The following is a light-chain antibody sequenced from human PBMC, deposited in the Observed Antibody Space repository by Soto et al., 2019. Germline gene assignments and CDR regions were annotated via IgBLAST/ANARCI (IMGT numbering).Light chain of an antibody. CDR3: SSFAGSINYG. Sequence: QSVLTQPPSASGSPGQSVTISCIGTSSDVGGYNYVSWYQQHPGKAPKLMIYEVSKRPSGVPDRFSGSKSGNTASLTVSGLQAEDEADYYCSSFAGSINYGFGTGTKLTVL. V-gene: IGLV2-8*01. CDR2: EVS. J-gene: IGLJ1*01. CDR1: SSDVGGYNY.